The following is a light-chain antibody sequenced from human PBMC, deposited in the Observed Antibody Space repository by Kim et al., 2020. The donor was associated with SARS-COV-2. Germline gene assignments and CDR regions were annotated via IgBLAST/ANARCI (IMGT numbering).Light chain of an antibody. CDR1: QDIANA. CDR2: AAS. V-gene: IGKV1-27*01. Sequence: DRVTTTCWASQDIANALAWYQQKPGKVPQVLIYAASTLQAGVPSRFSGSGSGTVFTLTIGSLQTEDVATYYCQKYNSAPWTFGPGTKVDIK. CDR3: QKYNSAPWT. J-gene: IGKJ1*01.